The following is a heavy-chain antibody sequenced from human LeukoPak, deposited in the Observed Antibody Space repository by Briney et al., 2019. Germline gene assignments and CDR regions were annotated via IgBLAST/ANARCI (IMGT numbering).Heavy chain of an antibody. CDR1: GYTFTSYG. CDR3: ARLLHYYDSSGYSRSTEFDY. J-gene: IGHJ4*02. D-gene: IGHD3-22*01. Sequence: ASVKVSFKASGYTFTSYGISWVRQAPGQGLEWMGWISAYNGNTNYAQKLQGRVTMTTDTSTSTDYMELRILRSDDTAVYYCARLLHYYDSSGYSRSTEFDYWGQGTLVTVSS. CDR2: ISAYNGNT. V-gene: IGHV1-18*01.